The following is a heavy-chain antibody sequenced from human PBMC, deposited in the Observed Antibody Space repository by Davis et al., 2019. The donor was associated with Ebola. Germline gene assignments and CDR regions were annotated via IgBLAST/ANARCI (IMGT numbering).Heavy chain of an antibody. Sequence: ASVKVSCKASGYTFSSYEISWVRQAPAQGLECMGWINTYNGNTNYAQKLQGRVTMTTDTSTSTDYMELRSLRSDDTAVYYCARVAHSGSYSGGFDFWGQGTLVTVSS. V-gene: IGHV1-18*01. CDR3: ARVAHSGSYSGGFDF. D-gene: IGHD1-26*01. CDR1: GYTFSSYE. CDR2: INTYNGNT. J-gene: IGHJ4*02.